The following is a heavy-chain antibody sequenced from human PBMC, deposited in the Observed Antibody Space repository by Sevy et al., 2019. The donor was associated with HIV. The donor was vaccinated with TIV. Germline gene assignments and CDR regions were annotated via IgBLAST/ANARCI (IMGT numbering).Heavy chain of an antibody. J-gene: IGHJ5*02. CDR1: GDTFTKYY. V-gene: IGHV1-46*01. Sequence: AAVKVSCKSSGDTFTKYYMHWVRQAPGQGLEWVGIINPSTGDTRYAQSFEGRVTMTRDTSASTIYMQLNNLGSDDTALYICAKDGLVVVPPLPPNSWLDTWGQGTLVTVSS. D-gene: IGHD2-15*01. CDR3: AKDGLVVVPPLPPNSWLDT. CDR2: INPSTGDT.